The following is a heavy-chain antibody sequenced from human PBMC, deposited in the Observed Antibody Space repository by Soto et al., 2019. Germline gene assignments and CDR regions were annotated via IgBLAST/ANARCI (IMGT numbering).Heavy chain of an antibody. Sequence: GGSLRLSCAASGFTFSTYAMSWVRQAPGKGLEWVSAISGTASSTYYADSVKAVFTIFRNNSKKTLFLQMIRLRAQNTAIYYCSKDGYDSSSDLYYFDYWGQGIPVTVSS. CDR3: SKDGYDSSSDLYYFDY. CDR1: GFTFSTYA. D-gene: IGHD3-22*01. V-gene: IGHV3-23*01. CDR2: ISGTASST. J-gene: IGHJ4*02.